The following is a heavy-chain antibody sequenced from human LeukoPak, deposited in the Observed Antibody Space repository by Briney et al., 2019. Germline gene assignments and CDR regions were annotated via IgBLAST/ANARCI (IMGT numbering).Heavy chain of an antibody. CDR1: GYTFTGYD. Sequence: ATVKVSCKASGYTFTGYDINWVRQATGQGLEWMGWMNPNSGNTGYAQKFQGRVTITRNTSISTAYMELSSLRSEDTAVYYCARVPRDDFWSGYYDYYYYYYMDVWGKGTTVTVSS. CDR2: MNPNSGNT. J-gene: IGHJ6*03. V-gene: IGHV1-8*03. CDR3: ARVPRDDFWSGYYDYYYYYYMDV. D-gene: IGHD3-3*01.